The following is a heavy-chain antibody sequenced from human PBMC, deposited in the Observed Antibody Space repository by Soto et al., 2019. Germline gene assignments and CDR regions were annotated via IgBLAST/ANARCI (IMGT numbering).Heavy chain of an antibody. J-gene: IGHJ5*02. D-gene: IGHD2-8*01. CDR3: XXXSXXTXXRCXGNNXXDP. Sequence: EVHXLESGGGLVQXGGSLRLSCAASGFTFNNYAMTWVRQAPGKGLEWVSHISGSGGTTYYADSVKGRXTVPXDNXXXXXXXXXXXXXXXXXXXXXXXXXSXXTXXRCXGNNXXDPWGRGTLVTVS. V-gene: IGHV3-23*01. CDR2: ISGSGGTT. CDR1: GFTFNNYA.